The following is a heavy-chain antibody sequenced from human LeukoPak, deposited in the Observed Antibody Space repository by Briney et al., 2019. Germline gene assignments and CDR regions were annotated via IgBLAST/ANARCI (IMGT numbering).Heavy chain of an antibody. CDR1: GDSFSSNSAA. J-gene: IGHJ4*02. CDR2: TYYRSKWYN. Sequence: SQTLSLTCAISGDSFSSNSAAWTWIRQSPSRGLEWLGRTYYRSKWYNDYAVSVKSRITINPDTSKNQVSLQLNSVTPEDTAVYYCARDPLFRDCSGGTCYSSIGNFDYWGQGTLVTVSS. CDR3: ARDPLFRDCSGGTCYSSIGNFDY. V-gene: IGHV6-1*01. D-gene: IGHD2-15*01.